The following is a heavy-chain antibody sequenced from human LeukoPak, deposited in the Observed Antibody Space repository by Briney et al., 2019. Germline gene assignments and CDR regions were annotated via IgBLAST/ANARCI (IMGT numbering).Heavy chain of an antibody. CDR1: GFTFSDHY. V-gene: IGHV3-72*01. D-gene: IGHD4-23*01. J-gene: IGHJ3*02. Sequence: GGSLRLSCAASGFTFSDHYMDWVRQAPGKGLEWVGRTRNKANSYTTEYAASVKGRFTISRDNSKNALYLQMNSLRAEDTAVYYCAKDGYYGGKGLSLSDAFDIWGQGTMVTVSS. CDR2: TRNKANSYTT. CDR3: AKDGYYGGKGLSLSDAFDI.